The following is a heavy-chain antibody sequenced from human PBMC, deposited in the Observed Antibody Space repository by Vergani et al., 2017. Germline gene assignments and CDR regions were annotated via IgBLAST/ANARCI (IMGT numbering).Heavy chain of an antibody. CDR3: AKSGWSGSQNRGTDY. Sequence: EVQLLESGGDLVQPGGSLRLSCAASGFTFNHYAMNWVRQAPGKGLEWVSGISGSGGSTYYAGSVKGRFTISRDSSKNTLYLQMNSLSAGDTAVYYCAKSGWSGSQNRGTDYWGQGILVTVSS. D-gene: IGHD1-26*01. CDR1: GFTFNHYA. V-gene: IGHV3-23*01. J-gene: IGHJ4*02. CDR2: ISGSGGST.